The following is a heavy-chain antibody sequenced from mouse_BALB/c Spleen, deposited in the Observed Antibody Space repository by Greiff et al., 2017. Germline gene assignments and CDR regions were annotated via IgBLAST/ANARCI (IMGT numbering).Heavy chain of an antibody. CDR2: IDPENGDT. V-gene: IGHV14-4*02. D-gene: IGHD3-1*01. J-gene: IGHJ4*01. CDR3: NAGGYGDYAMDY. CDR1: GFNIKDYY. Sequence: VQLQQSGAELVRSGASVKLSCTASGFNIKDYYMHWVKQRPEQGLEWNGWIDPENGDTEYAPKFQGKATMTADTSSNTAYLQLSSLTSEDTAVYYCNAGGYGDYAMDYWGQGTSVTVSS.